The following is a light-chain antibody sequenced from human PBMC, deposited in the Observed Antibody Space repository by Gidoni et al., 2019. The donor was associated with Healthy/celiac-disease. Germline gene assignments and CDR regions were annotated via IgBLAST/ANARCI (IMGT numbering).Light chain of an antibody. CDR1: QSISSY. V-gene: IGKV1-39*01. Sequence: DIQMTQSPSSLSASVGDRVTITCRASQSISSYLNWYQQKPGKAPKLLIYAASSLQSGVPSRFSGSGSGTDFTLTISSLQPEDFATYYCQQSYSTPYITFXPXTKVDIK. CDR3: QQSYSTPYIT. J-gene: IGKJ3*01. CDR2: AAS.